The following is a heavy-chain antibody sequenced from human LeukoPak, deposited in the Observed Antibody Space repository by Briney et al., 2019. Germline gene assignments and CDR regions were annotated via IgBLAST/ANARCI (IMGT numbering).Heavy chain of an antibody. Sequence: PSETLSLTCTVSGYSISSGYYWGWIRQPPGKGLEWIGSIYHSGNTYYNPSLKSRVTISVDTSKNQFSLKLSSVTAADTAVYYCARVKSSGWLPLYYFDYWGQGTLVTASS. CDR2: IYHSGNT. J-gene: IGHJ4*02. D-gene: IGHD6-19*01. CDR1: GYSISSGYY. V-gene: IGHV4-38-2*02. CDR3: ARVKSSGWLPLYYFDY.